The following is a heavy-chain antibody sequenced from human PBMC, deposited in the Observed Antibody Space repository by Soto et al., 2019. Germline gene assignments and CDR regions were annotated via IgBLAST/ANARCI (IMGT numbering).Heavy chain of an antibody. V-gene: IGHV2-5*02. J-gene: IGHJ4*02. D-gene: IGHD4-17*01. CDR1: GFSLSTSGVG. CDR2: IYWDDDK. Sequence: QITLKESGPTLVKPTQTLTLTCTFSGFSLSTSGVGVGWIRQPPGKALEWLALIYWDDDKRYSPSLKSRLTITKANSNNPLVLTRTNMNPVDTATYYCAHRRVPEGTTVNRHAYYFDYWGQGTLVTVSS. CDR3: AHRRVPEGTTVNRHAYYFDY.